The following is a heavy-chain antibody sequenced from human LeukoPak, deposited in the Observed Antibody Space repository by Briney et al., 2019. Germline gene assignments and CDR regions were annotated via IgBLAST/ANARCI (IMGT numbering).Heavy chain of an antibody. V-gene: IGHV3-7*01. CDR1: GFTFTDYW. CDR2: IRQDGSEK. Sequence: GGSLRLSCEVSGFTFTDYWMNWVRQAPGKGPEWVASIRQDGSEKTYVDSVKGRFTISGDNTKNSLSLQLNGLRAEDTAVYYCARDGTAAGLYFDLWGQGTLVTVSS. CDR3: ARDGTAAGLYFDL. D-gene: IGHD6-13*01. J-gene: IGHJ4*01.